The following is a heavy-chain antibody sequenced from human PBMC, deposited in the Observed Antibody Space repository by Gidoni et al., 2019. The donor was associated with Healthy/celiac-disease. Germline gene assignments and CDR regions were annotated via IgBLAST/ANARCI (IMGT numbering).Heavy chain of an antibody. V-gene: IGHV4-34*01. CDR2: INHSGST. CDR3: ARWGLSYDYGDYDNWFDP. Sequence: QVQLQQWGAGLLKPSETLSLTCAVYGGSFSGYYWSWIRQPPGKGLEWIGEINHSGSTNYNPSLKSRVTISVDTSKNQFSLKLSSVTAADTAVYYCARWGLSYDYGDYDNWFDPWGQGTLVTVSS. CDR1: GGSFSGYY. D-gene: IGHD4-17*01. J-gene: IGHJ5*02.